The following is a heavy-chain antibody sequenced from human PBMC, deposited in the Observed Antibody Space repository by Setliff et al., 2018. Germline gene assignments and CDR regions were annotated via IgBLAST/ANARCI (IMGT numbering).Heavy chain of an antibody. J-gene: IGHJ4*02. Sequence: PGGSLRLSCAASGFTFSSYWMHWVRQAPGKGLEWVSSISSSGDYVYYADSVMGRFTISRDNAKNSLFLQMNSLKAEDTAMYYCARDWAFPGSLDFWGQGTLVTVSS. CDR3: ARDWAFPGSLDF. V-gene: IGHV3-21*01. D-gene: IGHD3-10*01. CDR2: ISSSGDYV. CDR1: GFTFSSYW.